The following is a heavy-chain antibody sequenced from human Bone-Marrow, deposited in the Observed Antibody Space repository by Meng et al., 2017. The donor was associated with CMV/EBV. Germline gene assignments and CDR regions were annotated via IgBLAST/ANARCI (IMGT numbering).Heavy chain of an antibody. Sequence: GESLKISCAASGFTFSSYWMSWVRQAPGKGLEWVANIKQDGSEKYYVDSVKGRFTISRDNAKNSLYLQMNSLTAEDTAVYYCARDRAAIAARRVGTYYYYGMDVWGQGTTVTVSS. D-gene: IGHD6-6*01. CDR3: ARDRAAIAARRVGTYYYYGMDV. V-gene: IGHV3-7*01. CDR2: IKQDGSEK. CDR1: GFTFSSYW. J-gene: IGHJ6*02.